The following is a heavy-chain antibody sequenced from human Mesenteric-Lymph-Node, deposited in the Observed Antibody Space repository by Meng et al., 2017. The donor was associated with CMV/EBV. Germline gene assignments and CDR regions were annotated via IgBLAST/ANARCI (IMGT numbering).Heavy chain of an antibody. CDR3: AREGVSGFDSYFDY. Sequence: KASGYTFSRFGIHWVRQAPGRGLEWMGWINTNSWSPMYDQAFTGRFVFSVDTAVNTAHLEITSLRADDTAVYFCAREGVSGFDSYFDYWGQGTLVTVSS. V-gene: IGHV7-4-1*02. D-gene: IGHD5-12*01. J-gene: IGHJ4*02. CDR1: GYTFSRFG. CDR2: INTNSWSP.